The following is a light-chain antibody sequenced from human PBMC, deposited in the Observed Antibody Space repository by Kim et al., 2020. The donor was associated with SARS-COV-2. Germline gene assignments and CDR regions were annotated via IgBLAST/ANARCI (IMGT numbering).Light chain of an antibody. V-gene: IGLV3-1*01. Sequence: SYELTQPPSVSVSPGQTASITCSGDKLGDKYACWYQQKPGQSPVVVIHQDSKRPSGIPERFSGSNSGNTATLTISGTQAMDEADYYCQAWDSSTAVFGGG. CDR1: KLGDKY. CDR3: QAWDSSTAV. J-gene: IGLJ2*01. CDR2: QDS.